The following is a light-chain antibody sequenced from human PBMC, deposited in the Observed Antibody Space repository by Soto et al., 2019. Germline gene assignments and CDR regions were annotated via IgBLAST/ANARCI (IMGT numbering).Light chain of an antibody. Sequence: QPVLTQPPSVSGAPGQRVTISCTGSSSNLGAPSDVHWYQQLPGTAPKLLIFGNTNRPSGVPDRFSGSKSGTSATLAITGLHAEDEADYYCQSYDSGLSGPHVVFGGGTKLTVL. J-gene: IGLJ2*01. CDR1: SSNLGAPSD. CDR3: QSYDSGLSGPHVV. V-gene: IGLV1-40*01. CDR2: GNT.